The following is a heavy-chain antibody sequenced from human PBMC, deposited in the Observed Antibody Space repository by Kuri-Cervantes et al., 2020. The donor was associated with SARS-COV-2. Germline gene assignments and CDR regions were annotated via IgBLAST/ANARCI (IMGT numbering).Heavy chain of an antibody. D-gene: IGHD3-3*01. CDR3: ARWEIRFLGSWFDP. J-gene: IGHJ5*02. V-gene: IGHV5-51*01. CDR2: IYPGDPDT. Sequence: KVSCKGSGYSFTSYWIGWVRQMPGKGLEWMGIIYPGDPDTRYSPSFQGQVTISADKSISTAYLQWSSLKASDTAMYYCARWEIRFLGSWFDPWGQGTLVTVSS. CDR1: GYSFTSYW.